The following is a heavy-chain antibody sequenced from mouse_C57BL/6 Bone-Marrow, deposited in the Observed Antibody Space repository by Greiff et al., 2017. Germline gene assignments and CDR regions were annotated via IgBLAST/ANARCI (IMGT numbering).Heavy chain of an antibody. Sequence: EVKLMESGGDLVKPGGSLKLSCAASGFTFSSYGMSWVRQTPDKRLEWVATISSGGSYTYYPDSVKGRFTISRDNAKNTLYLQMSSLKSEDTAMYYCARHSLYDWGQGTTLTVSS. CDR2: ISSGGSYT. CDR3: ARHSLYD. V-gene: IGHV5-6*01. CDR1: GFTFSSYG. J-gene: IGHJ2*01.